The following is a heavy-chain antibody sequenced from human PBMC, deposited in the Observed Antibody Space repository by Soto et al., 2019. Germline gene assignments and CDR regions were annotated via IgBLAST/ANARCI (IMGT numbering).Heavy chain of an antibody. CDR3: ARARFYGSERTVFDF. CDR1: RGSVSSGGYY. CDR2: IYYNGIT. D-gene: IGHD3-10*01. J-gene: IGHJ4*02. Sequence: QVQLQESGPGLVKPSQTLSLTCTVSRGSVSSGGYYWSWIRQHPGKGLEWIGYIYYNGITNYNPSLKRRLIISVATSKNQFSLMLSSATAADTAVYYCARARFYGSERTVFDFWGQGTLVTVSS. V-gene: IGHV4-31*03.